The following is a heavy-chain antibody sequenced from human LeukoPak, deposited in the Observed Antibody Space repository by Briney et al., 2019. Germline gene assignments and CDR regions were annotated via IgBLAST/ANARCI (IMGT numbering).Heavy chain of an antibody. D-gene: IGHD5-18*01. V-gene: IGHV3-21*01. CDR1: GFTFSNYN. CDR2: INSRGSYI. CDR3: TKDGRVASAINRPTYYYGKVV. Sequence: GGSLRLSCAASGFTFSNYNINWVRQAPGKGLEWVSCINSRGSYIYYADSVKGRFTISRDNADNSLYLQMNSLRAEDTAVYYCTKDGRVASAINRPTYYYGKVVWGQGTTVIVSS. J-gene: IGHJ6*02.